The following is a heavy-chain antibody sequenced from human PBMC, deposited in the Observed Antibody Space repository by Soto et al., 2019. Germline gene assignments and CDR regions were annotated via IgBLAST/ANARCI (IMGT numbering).Heavy chain of an antibody. J-gene: IGHJ6*02. CDR2: INPNSGGT. V-gene: IGHV1-2*04. D-gene: IGHD1-26*01. Sequence: GASVKVSCKASGYTFTGYYMHWVRQAPGQGLEWMGWINPNSGGTNYAQKFQGWVTMTRDTSISTAYMELSRLRSDDTAVYCCARDWHASYSGSAGHFQHWGQGTLVTVSSGKPPCGESLKISCKGSGYSFTSCSDYYGMDVWGQGTTVTVSS. CDR1: GYTFTGYY. CDR3: ARDWHASYSGSAGHFQHWGQGTLVTVSSGKPPCGESLKISCKGSGYSFTSCSDYYGMDV.